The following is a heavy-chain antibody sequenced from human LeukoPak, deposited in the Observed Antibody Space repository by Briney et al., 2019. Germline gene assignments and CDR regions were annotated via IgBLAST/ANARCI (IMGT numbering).Heavy chain of an antibody. Sequence: TSSETLSLTCTVSGGSISSYYWSWIRQPPGKGLEWIGYIYYIGSTNYNPSLKSRVTISVDTSKNQFSLKLSSVTAADTAVYYCARDVGRNWFDPWGQGTLVTVSS. CDR1: GGSISSYY. CDR2: IYYIGST. D-gene: IGHD3-10*01. V-gene: IGHV4-59*01. CDR3: ARDVGRNWFDP. J-gene: IGHJ5*02.